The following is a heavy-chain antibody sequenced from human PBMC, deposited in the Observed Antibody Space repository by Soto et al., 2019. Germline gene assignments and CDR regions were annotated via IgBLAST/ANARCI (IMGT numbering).Heavy chain of an antibody. CDR3: ARSGYDFWSGYSMDV. D-gene: IGHD3-3*01. V-gene: IGHV1-18*04. J-gene: IGHJ6*02. Sequence: GASVKVSCKASGYTFTSYGISWVRQAPGQGLEWMGWISAYNGNTNYAQKLQGRVTMTTDTSTSTAYMELRSLRSDDTAVYYCARSGYDFWSGYSMDVWGQGTTVTVSS. CDR1: GYTFTSYG. CDR2: ISAYNGNT.